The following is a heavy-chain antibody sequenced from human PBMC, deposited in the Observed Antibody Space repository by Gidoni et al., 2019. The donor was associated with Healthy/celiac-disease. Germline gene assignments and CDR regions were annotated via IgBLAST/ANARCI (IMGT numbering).Heavy chain of an antibody. CDR2: IIPIFGTA. J-gene: IGHJ4*02. CDR3: AATRGIAAAGSYTLGR. V-gene: IGHV1-69*01. Sequence: QVQLVQSGAAVTKPGSSVKVSCKASGCTFSSYAISWVRQAPGQGLEWMGGIIPIFGTANYAQKFQGRVTITADESTSTAYMELSSLRSEDTAVYYCAATRGIAAAGSYTLGRWGQGTLVTVSS. CDR1: GCTFSSYA. D-gene: IGHD6-13*01.